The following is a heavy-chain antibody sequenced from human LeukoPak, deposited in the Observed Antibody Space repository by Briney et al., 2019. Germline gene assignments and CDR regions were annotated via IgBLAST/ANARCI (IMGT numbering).Heavy chain of an antibody. V-gene: IGHV4-61*02. CDR2: IYTSGST. Sequence: SETLSLTCTVSGGSISSSSYYWGWIRQPPGKGLEWIGRIYTSGSTNYNPSLKSRVTISVDTSKNQFSLKLSSVTAADTAVYYCARDLVRSTSRFERWFDPWGQGTLVTVSS. CDR3: ARDLVRSTSRFERWFDP. D-gene: IGHD2-2*01. CDR1: GGSISSSSYY. J-gene: IGHJ5*02.